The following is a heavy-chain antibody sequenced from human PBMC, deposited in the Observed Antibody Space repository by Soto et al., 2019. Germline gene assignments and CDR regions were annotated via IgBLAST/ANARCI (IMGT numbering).Heavy chain of an antibody. Sequence: QVQLQESGPGLVKPSETLSLTCTVSGGSISSYYWSWIRQPPGKGLEWIGYIYYSGSTNYNPSLKSRVTISVDTSKHHFSLKLSSVTAADTAVYYCARDVGYCISTSCYSWFDPRGQGTVVTVSS. CDR2: IYYSGST. CDR1: GGSISSYY. D-gene: IGHD2-2*02. CDR3: ARDVGYCISTSCYSWFDP. V-gene: IGHV4-59*01. J-gene: IGHJ5*02.